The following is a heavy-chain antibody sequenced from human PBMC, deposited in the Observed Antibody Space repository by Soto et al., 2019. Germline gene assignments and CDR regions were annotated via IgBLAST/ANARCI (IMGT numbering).Heavy chain of an antibody. J-gene: IGHJ6*02. CDR1: GGSMSGYY. CDR2: FYYTGNF. D-gene: IGHD1-26*01. Sequence: PSETLSLTCTVSGGSMSGYYWSWIRQPPGKGLEWIGYFYYTGNFNYNPSLKSRVTISVDTSKNQFSLRLSSVTAADTAIYYCARDLLHGSSYYAMDVWGQGTTVTVSS. CDR3: ARDLLHGSSYYAMDV. V-gene: IGHV4-59*13.